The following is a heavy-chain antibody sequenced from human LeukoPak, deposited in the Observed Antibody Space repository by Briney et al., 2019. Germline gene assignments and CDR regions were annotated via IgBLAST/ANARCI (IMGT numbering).Heavy chain of an antibody. D-gene: IGHD6-19*01. CDR2: ISGSGGST. CDR3: AISRYSSGWYREYYYYYMDV. CDR1: GFTFSSYA. Sequence: GGSLRLSCAASGFTFSSYAMSWVRQAPGKGLEWVSAISGSGGSTYYADSVKGRFTISRDNSKNTLYLQMNSLRAEDTAVYYCAISRYSSGWYREYYYYYMDVWGKGTTVTVSS. V-gene: IGHV3-23*01. J-gene: IGHJ6*03.